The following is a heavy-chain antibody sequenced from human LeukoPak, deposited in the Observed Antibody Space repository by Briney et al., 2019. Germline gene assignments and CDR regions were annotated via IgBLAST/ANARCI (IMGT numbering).Heavy chain of an antibody. V-gene: IGHV3-33*01. CDR1: KFTFSHYG. CDR2: IWSDGTNQ. D-gene: IGHD4-11*01. CDR3: ARDAQRGFDYSNSLEY. J-gene: IGHJ4*02. Sequence: GGSLRLSCAASKFTFSHYGMHWVRQAPGKGLQWGAVIWSDGTNQYYADSVKGRFTISRDNSNNMVHLQMNSLRVDDTGVYYCARDAQRGFDYSNSLEYWGQGALVTVSS.